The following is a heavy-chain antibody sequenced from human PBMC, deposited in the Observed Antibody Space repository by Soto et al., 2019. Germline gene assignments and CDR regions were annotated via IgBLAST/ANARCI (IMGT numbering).Heavy chain of an antibody. CDR3: ARGGRYCSGGSCYSAYGMDV. J-gene: IGHJ6*02. CDR1: GGSISSGDYY. D-gene: IGHD2-15*01. CDR2: IYYSGST. V-gene: IGHV4-30-4*01. Sequence: SETLSLTCTVSGGSISSGDYYWSWIRQPPGKGLEWIGCIYYSGSTYYNPSLKSRVTISVDTSKNQFSLKLSSVTAADTAVYYCARGGRYCSGGSCYSAYGMDVWGQGTTVTVSS.